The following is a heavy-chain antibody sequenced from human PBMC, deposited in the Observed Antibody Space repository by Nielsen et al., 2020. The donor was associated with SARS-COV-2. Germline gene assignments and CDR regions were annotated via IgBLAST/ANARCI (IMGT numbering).Heavy chain of an antibody. D-gene: IGHD6-19*01. Sequence: GGSLRLSCAASGFTFDDYAMHWVRQAPGKGLEWVSGISWNSGSIGYADSVKGRFTISRDNAKNSLYLQMNSLRAEDTALYYCAKDISDSSVYYYGMDVWGQGTTVTVSS. V-gene: IGHV3-9*01. CDR1: GFTFDDYA. CDR2: ISWNSGSI. CDR3: AKDISDSSVYYYGMDV. J-gene: IGHJ6*02.